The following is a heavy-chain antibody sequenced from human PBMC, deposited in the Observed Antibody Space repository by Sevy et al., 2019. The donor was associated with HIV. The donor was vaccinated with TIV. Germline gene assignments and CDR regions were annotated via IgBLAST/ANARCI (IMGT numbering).Heavy chain of an antibody. Sequence: GGSLRLSCAASGFTFSSYGMHWVRQAPGKGLEWVAVISYVGSNKYYAYSVKGQFTISRDNSKNTLYLQMNSLRAEDTAVYYCAKEGENYGGNSGWVYFDYWGQGTLVTVSS. CDR2: ISYVGSNK. J-gene: IGHJ4*02. D-gene: IGHD2-21*02. CDR3: AKEGENYGGNSGWVYFDY. CDR1: GFTFSSYG. V-gene: IGHV3-30*18.